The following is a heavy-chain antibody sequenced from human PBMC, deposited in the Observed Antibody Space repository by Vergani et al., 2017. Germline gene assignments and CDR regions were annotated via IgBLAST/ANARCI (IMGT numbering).Heavy chain of an antibody. Sequence: QVQLQESGPGLAKPSETLSLMCNVSGYSISTGYQWGWIRQPPGQELEWIGNIYHTGTTYYNPSLKSRITISVDTSKNQFSLKLTSVSAADTARYYCVRRMAVAVAGSFDLWGQGTLVTVSS. CDR2: IYHTGTT. J-gene: IGHJ4*02. CDR3: VRRMAVAVAGSFDL. D-gene: IGHD6-19*01. CDR1: GYSISTGYQ. V-gene: IGHV4-38-2*02.